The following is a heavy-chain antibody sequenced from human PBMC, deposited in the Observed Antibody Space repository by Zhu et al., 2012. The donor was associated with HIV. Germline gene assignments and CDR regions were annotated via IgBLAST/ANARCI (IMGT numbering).Heavy chain of an antibody. Sequence: QVLVQESGPGLVKPSETLSLTCSVSDDSFSSHYWSWIRQSPGKGLEWIGYLSYRGTTKYGPSLKSRATISVDTSRRNLSLKMTSVTAADTAVYFCARSPNNCTGGDCYSEWFFDLWAVASLSLSP. V-gene: IGHV4-59*11. CDR2: LSYRGTT. CDR1: DDSFSSHY. CDR3: ARSPNNCTGGDCYSEWFFDL. D-gene: IGHD2-21*02. J-gene: IGHJ2*01.